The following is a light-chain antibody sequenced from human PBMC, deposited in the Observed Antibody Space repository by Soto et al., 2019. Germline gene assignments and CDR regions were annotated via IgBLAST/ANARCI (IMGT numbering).Light chain of an antibody. CDR3: QQSYDTVAIT. V-gene: IGKV1-39*01. J-gene: IGKJ5*01. CDR1: QRIITY. CDR2: FAS. Sequence: DIQMTQSPSSLSPSVGARVTIICRASQRIITYLNWYQQQPGQAPTILIYFASLLQSGGPSRFSGSGSGTDFTSTISGLQPEDFATYYGQQSYDTVAITFGQRGRLE.